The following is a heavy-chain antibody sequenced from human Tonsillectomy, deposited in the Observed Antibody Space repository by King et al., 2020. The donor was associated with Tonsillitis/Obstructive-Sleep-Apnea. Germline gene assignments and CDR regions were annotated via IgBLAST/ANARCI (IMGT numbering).Heavy chain of an antibody. CDR1: GDSISSAAYY. CDR2: IYYSGST. J-gene: IGHJ2*01. CDR3: ARTXRXGGYXYFDL. D-gene: IGHD3-16*01. Sequence: QLQESGPGLVKPSQTLSLTCTVSGDSISSAAYYWSWIRHHPGKGLEWIGYIYYSGSTFYNAXLKSRVTXXVDTSKNQFSVKLSSVTAADTAVYYCARTXRXGGYXYFDLWGRXTXVTVSS. V-gene: IGHV4-31*03.